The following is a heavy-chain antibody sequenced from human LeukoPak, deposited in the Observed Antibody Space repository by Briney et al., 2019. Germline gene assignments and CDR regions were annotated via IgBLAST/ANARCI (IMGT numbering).Heavy chain of an antibody. V-gene: IGHV1-2*02. CDR1: GYTFTGYY. D-gene: IGHD1-26*01. J-gene: IGHJ4*02. CDR3: AREGLQGATKDY. CDR2: INPNSGVT. Sequence: ASVKVSCKASGYTFTGYYMHWVRQAPGQGLEWMGWINPNSGVTNYAQKFQGRVTMTRDTSISTAYMELSSLRSDDTAVYYCAREGLQGATKDYWGQGTLVTVSS.